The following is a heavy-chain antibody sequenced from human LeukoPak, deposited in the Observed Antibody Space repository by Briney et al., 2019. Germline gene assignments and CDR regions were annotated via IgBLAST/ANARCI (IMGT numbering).Heavy chain of an antibody. Sequence: SETLSLTCTVSGYSLSSGYYWGCIRQPPGKGLEWIGSTSHSGSTYYNPSLKRRVTISVDTSKNQFSPKLSSVTAADTAVYYCARAHYYKTFDYWGQGTLVTVSS. CDR2: TSHSGST. D-gene: IGHD3-22*01. J-gene: IGHJ4*02. CDR3: ARAHYYKTFDY. CDR1: GYSLSSGYY. V-gene: IGHV4-38-2*02.